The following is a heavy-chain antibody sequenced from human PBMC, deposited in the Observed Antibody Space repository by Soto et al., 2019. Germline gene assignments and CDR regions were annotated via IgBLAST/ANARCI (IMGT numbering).Heavy chain of an antibody. V-gene: IGHV6-1*01. CDR1: EQNCPNRSGT. Sequence: PSRTNSHIGTVAEQNCPNRSGTWYWVMHSQSRGLEWLGRTYYRSKWYNDYAVSVKSRITINPDTSKNQFSLQLNSVTPEDTAVYYCARDPSYYSNGMDVWGTGIIVTLSS. CDR2: TYYRSKWYN. CDR3: ARDPSYYSNGMDV. J-gene: IGHJ6*04.